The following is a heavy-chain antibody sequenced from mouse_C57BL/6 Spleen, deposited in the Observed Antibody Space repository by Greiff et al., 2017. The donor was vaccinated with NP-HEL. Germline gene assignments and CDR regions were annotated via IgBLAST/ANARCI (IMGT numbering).Heavy chain of an antibody. J-gene: IGHJ4*01. Sequence: VQLQESGPELVKPGASVKISCKASGYAFSSSWMNWVKQRPGKGLEWIGRIYPGDGDTNYNGKFKGKATLTADKSSSTAYMQLSSLTSEDSAVYFCARGDEMGRGDYWGQGTSVTVSS. V-gene: IGHV1-82*01. CDR1: GYAFSSSW. D-gene: IGHD4-1*01. CDR3: ARGDEMGRGDY. CDR2: IYPGDGDT.